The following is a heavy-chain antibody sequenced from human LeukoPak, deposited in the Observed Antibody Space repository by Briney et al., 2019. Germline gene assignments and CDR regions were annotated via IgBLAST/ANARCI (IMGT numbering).Heavy chain of an antibody. V-gene: IGHV3-53*01. J-gene: IGHJ4*02. CDR3: ARLDY. CDR2: TYSAGIT. Sequence: GGSLRLSSAPSGFTASSNYMSWVRQAPGEGLEWDAATYSAGITDYEASVKGRFTISRNNSKNMLYLQMNSLRAEDTAVYYCARLDYWGQGTLVTVSS. CDR1: GFTASSNY.